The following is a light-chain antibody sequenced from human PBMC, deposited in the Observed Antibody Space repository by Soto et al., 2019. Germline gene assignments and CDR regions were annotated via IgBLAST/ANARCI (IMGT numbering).Light chain of an antibody. J-gene: IGKJ2*01. CDR3: XQYDNLPPYT. Sequence: DIQMTQSPSSLSASVGDRVTITCQASRDISVYLNWYQQKPGKPPKLLVFDESNLHTGVPSRFIXXXXXTXXXXXXXXXXXXDIATXYCXQYDNLPPYTFGQGTKLEIQ. V-gene: IGKV1-33*01. CDR2: DES. CDR1: RDISVY.